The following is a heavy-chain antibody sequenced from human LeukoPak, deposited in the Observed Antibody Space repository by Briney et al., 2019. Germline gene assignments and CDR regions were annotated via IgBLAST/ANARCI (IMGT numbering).Heavy chain of an antibody. CDR3: ARGDYYGSGSYYNFNWFDP. CDR1: GGSISSGSYY. CDR2: IYTSGST. J-gene: IGHJ5*02. Sequence: SQTLSLTCTVSGGSISSGSYYWSWNRQPAGKGLEWIGRIYTSGSTNYNPSLKSRVTISVDTSKNQFSLKLSSVTAADTAVYYCARGDYYGSGSYYNFNWFDPWGQGTLVTVSS. D-gene: IGHD3-10*01. V-gene: IGHV4-61*02.